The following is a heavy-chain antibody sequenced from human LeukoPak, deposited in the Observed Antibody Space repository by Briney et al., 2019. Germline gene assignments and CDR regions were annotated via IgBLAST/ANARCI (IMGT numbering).Heavy chain of an antibody. CDR2: IYPGDSDT. CDR3: ARHQIVGATRSPFDY. CDR1: GYSFSSNW. J-gene: IGHJ4*02. D-gene: IGHD1-26*01. Sequence: GESLKISCKGSGYSFSSNWISWVRQMPGKGLEWMGIIYPGDSDTRYSPSFQGQVTISADKSISTAYLQWSSLKASDTAMYYCARHQIVGATRSPFDYWGQGTLVTVSS. V-gene: IGHV5-51*01.